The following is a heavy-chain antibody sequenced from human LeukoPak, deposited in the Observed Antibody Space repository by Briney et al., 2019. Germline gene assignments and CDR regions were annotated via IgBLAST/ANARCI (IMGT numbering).Heavy chain of an antibody. V-gene: IGHV1-24*01. J-gene: IGHJ4*02. CDR3: ATDSGYDLGLDY. CDR2: FDPEDGET. Sequence: GASVKVPCKVSGYTLTELSMHWVRQAPGKGPEWMGGFDPEDGETIYAQKFQGRVTMTEDTSTDTAYMELSSLRSEDTAVYYCATDSGYDLGLDYWGQGTLVTVSS. D-gene: IGHD5-12*01. CDR1: GYTLTELS.